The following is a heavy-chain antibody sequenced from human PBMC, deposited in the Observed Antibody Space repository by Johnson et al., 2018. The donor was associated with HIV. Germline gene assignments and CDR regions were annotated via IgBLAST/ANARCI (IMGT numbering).Heavy chain of an antibody. D-gene: IGHD1-26*01. CDR1: GFTISSNY. CDR3: AKVVGSGATGDAFDI. Sequence: QVQLVESGGGLIQPGGSLRLSCAASGFTISSNYMSWVRQAPGKGLEWVAFIRYDGSNKYYADSVKGRFTISRDNSKNTLYLQMNSLRAEDTAVYYCAKVVGSGATGDAFDIWCQGTMVTVSS. CDR2: IRYDGSNK. V-gene: IGHV3-30*02. J-gene: IGHJ3*02.